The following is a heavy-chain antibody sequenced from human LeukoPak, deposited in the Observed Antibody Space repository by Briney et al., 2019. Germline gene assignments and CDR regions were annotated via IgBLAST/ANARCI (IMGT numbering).Heavy chain of an antibody. Sequence: GGSLRLSCAASGFTFSTYTMSWVRQAPGKGLEWVSAISGSGGNTYYADSVKGRLTISRDNSKNTLYLQMDSLRADDTAVYYWAKAAFSRTSYFDYWGQGTLVTASS. J-gene: IGHJ4*02. CDR3: AKAAFSRTSYFDY. V-gene: IGHV3-23*01. D-gene: IGHD3-3*02. CDR1: GFTFSTYT. CDR2: ISGSGGNT.